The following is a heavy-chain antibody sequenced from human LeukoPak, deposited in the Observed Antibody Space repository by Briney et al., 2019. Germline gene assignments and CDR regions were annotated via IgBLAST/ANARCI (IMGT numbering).Heavy chain of an antibody. J-gene: IGHJ4*02. D-gene: IGHD1-26*01. Sequence: SETLSLTCTVSGGSISSSSYYWGWIRQPPGKGLEWIGSIYYSGSTYYNPSLKSRVTISVDTSKNQFSLKLSSVTAADTAVYYCATTTIRLGYWGQGTLVTVSS. V-gene: IGHV4-39*07. CDR1: GGSISSSSYY. CDR3: ATTTIRLGY. CDR2: IYYSGST.